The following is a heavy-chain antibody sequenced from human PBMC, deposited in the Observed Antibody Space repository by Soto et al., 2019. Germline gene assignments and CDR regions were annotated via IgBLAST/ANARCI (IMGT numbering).Heavy chain of an antibody. J-gene: IGHJ4*02. D-gene: IGHD3-10*01. CDR3: AKGRRYESGLPYWGTTSYFDY. CDR2: ISGSGGST. V-gene: IGHV3-23*01. CDR1: GFTFSSYA. Sequence: EVQLLESGGGFVQPGGSLRLSCAASGFTFSSYALSWVRQAPGEGLEWVSAISGSGGSTYYADSVKGRFTISRDNSKNTLYRQMNNLRAEDTAVYYCAKGRRYESGLPYWGTTSYFDYWGQGTLVTVSS.